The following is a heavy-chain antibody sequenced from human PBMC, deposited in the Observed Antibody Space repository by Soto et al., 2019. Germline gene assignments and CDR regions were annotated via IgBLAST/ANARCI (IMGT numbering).Heavy chain of an antibody. D-gene: IGHD2-15*01. V-gene: IGHV2-26*01. CDR2: IFSNDEK. J-gene: IGHJ4*02. Sequence: SGPTLVNPTETLTLTCTVSGFSLSNARMGVSWIRQPPGKALEWLAHIFSNDEKSYSTSLNSRLTISKDTSKSQVVLTMTNMDPVDTATYYCARMKGYCSGGSCLGIDYWGQGTLVTVSS. CDR3: ARMKGYCSGGSCLGIDY. CDR1: GFSLSNARMG.